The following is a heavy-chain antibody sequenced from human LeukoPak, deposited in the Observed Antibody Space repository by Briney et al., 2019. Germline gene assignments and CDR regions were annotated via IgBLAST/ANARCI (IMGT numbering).Heavy chain of an antibody. CDR1: GGTFSSYA. V-gene: IGHV1-69*05. Sequence: ASVKVSCKASGGTFSSYAISWVRQAPGQGLEWMGRIIPIFGTANYAQKFQGRVTITTDESTSTAYMELSSLRSEDTAVYYCARGGYGYFYLINYYYYMDVWGKGTTVTVS. CDR2: IIPIFGTA. J-gene: IGHJ6*03. CDR3: ARGGYGYFYLINYYYYMDV. D-gene: IGHD5-18*01.